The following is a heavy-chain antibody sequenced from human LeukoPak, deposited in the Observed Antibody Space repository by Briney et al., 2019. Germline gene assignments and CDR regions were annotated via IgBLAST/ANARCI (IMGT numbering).Heavy chain of an antibody. J-gene: IGHJ4*02. CDR2: ISFDGRVK. D-gene: IGHD2-2*01. Sequence: PGGTLRLSCAASGFTFSNNGMHWDRQAPGKGLEGVAGISFDGRVKYYGDYMKGRFTISRDNSKKPLYLEMNSLRGEDTAVYYCTRDISHCSQSTCYGGYFDNWGQGTLVTVSS. CDR1: GFTFSNNG. CDR3: TRDISHCSQSTCYGGYFDN. V-gene: IGHV3-30*03.